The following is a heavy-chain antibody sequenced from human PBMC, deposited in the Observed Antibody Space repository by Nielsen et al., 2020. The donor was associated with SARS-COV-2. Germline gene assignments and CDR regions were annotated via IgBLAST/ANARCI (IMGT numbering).Heavy chain of an antibody. CDR2: IKQDGRDK. Sequence: GGSLRLSCAASGFTFSSFWMNWVRQAPGKGLEWVANIKQDGRDKYYVDSVKGRFTISRDNAKNSLYLEMNSLRAEDTAVYYCATAYGYSYFDRWGQGTLVTVSS. CDR1: GFTFSSFW. V-gene: IGHV3-7*05. J-gene: IGHJ4*02. CDR3: ATAYGYSYFDR. D-gene: IGHD3-22*01.